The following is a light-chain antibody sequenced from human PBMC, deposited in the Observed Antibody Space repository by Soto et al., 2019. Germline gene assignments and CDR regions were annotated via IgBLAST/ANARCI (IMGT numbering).Light chain of an antibody. Sequence: EIVMTQSPATLSVSPGERATLSCRASQSVSSNLAWYQQKPGQAPKLLIHGASWRATAIPDRFSGSGSGTDFTLTISRLEPEDFAVYDCQQYGTSPTFGQGTKVDIK. CDR1: QSVSSN. CDR3: QQYGTSPT. J-gene: IGKJ1*01. CDR2: GAS. V-gene: IGKV3-20*01.